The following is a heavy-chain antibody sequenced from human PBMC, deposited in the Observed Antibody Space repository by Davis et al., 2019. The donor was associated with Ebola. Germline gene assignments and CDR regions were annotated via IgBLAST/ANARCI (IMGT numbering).Heavy chain of an antibody. CDR1: GVSISRHY. J-gene: IGHJ6*03. V-gene: IGHV4-59*11. CDR2: IYYTGNA. Sequence: PSETLSLTCTVSGVSISRHYWSWIRQPPGKRLEWIGSIYYTGNAYYNSSLARRATISLDTSTNQFSLKLTSVTAADTATYYCAKGFSMKAVAQNGYMDVWGKGTTVTVSS. D-gene: IGHD3-22*01. CDR3: AKGFSMKAVAQNGYMDV.